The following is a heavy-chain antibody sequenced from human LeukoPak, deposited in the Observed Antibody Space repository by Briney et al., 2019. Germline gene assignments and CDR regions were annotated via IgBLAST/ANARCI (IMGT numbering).Heavy chain of an antibody. D-gene: IGHD4-17*01. CDR3: ARVQDGDYEYNWFDP. J-gene: IGHJ5*02. CDR1: GFTVSSNY. CDR2: IYSGGST. V-gene: IGHV3-53*01. Sequence: GGSLRLSCAASGFTVSSNYMSWVRQAPGKGLEWVSVIYSGGSTYYADSVKGRFTISRDKSNNTVSLQMNSLRAEDTAVYYCARVQDGDYEYNWFDPWGQGTLVTVSS.